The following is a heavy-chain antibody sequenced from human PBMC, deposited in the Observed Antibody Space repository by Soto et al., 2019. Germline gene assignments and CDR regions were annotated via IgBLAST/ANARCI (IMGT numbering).Heavy chain of an antibody. CDR3: VRHLAASRLDETMVFEY. V-gene: IGHV4-59*08. CDR2: IYSSGDS. J-gene: IGHJ4*02. Sequence: PSETLSLTCGVSGDTISDYTWSWIRQPPGKGLEWIGNIYSSGDSEYNPSLKSRVTFSVDPAKSQFDLKLTSVTAADSAVYHCVRHLAASRLDETMVFEYWGQGRLVTVSS. CDR1: GDTISDYT. D-gene: IGHD6-6*01.